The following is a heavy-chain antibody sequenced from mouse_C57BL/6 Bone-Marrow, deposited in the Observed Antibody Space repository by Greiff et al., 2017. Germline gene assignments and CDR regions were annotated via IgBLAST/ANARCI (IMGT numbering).Heavy chain of an antibody. Sequence: QVQLQQSGAELVKPGASVKLSCKASGYTFTSYWMHWVKQRPGQGLEWIGMIHPNSGSTNYNEKFKSKATLTVDKSSSTAYMQLSSLTSEDSAVYYCARRRIYDGYYLFAYWGQGTLVTVSA. J-gene: IGHJ3*01. CDR2: IHPNSGST. CDR1: GYTFTSYW. V-gene: IGHV1-64*01. CDR3: ARRRIYDGYYLFAY. D-gene: IGHD2-3*01.